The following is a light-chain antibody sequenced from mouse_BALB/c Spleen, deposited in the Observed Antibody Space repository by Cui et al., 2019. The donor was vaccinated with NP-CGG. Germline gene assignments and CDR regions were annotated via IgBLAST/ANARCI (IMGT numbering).Light chain of an antibody. V-gene: IGLV1*01. CDR1: TGAVTTSNY. Sequence: QAVWPQELALTTSPGETVTLTCRSSTGAVTTSNYANWVQEKPDHLFTGLIGGTNNRAPGVPARFSGSLIGDKAALTITGAQTEDEAIYFCALWYSNHWVFGGGTKLTVL. J-gene: IGLJ1*01. CDR3: ALWYSNHWV. CDR2: GTN.